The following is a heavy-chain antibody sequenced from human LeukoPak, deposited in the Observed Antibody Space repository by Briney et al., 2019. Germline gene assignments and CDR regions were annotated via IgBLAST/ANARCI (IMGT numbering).Heavy chain of an antibody. CDR1: GGSFSGYY. Sequence: SETLSLTCAVYGGSFSGYYWSWIRQPPGKGLEWIGEINHSGSTNYNPSLKSRVTISVDTSKNQFSLKLSSVTAADTAVYYCARSLGYWGQGTLVTVSS. D-gene: IGHD3-16*01. V-gene: IGHV4-34*01. CDR2: INHSGST. CDR3: ARSLGY. J-gene: IGHJ4*02.